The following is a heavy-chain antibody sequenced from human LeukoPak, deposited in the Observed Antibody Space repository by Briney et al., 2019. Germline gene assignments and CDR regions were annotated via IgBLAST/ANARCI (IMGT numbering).Heavy chain of an antibody. Sequence: GASVKVSCKASGYTFTSYGISWVRQAPGQGLEWMGWISAYSGNTNYAQKLQGRVTMTTDTSTSTVYMELRSLRSDDTAVYYCARDSMGDSSDYWGQGTLVTVSS. CDR3: ARDSMGDSSDY. J-gene: IGHJ4*02. CDR1: GYTFTSYG. CDR2: ISAYSGNT. V-gene: IGHV1-18*01. D-gene: IGHD3-16*01.